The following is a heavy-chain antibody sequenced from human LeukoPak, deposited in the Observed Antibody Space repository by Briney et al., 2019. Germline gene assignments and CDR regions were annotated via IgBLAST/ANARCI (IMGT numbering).Heavy chain of an antibody. J-gene: IGHJ6*02. CDR3: ARGGRVAAAGSTDYYYYGMDV. D-gene: IGHD6-13*01. CDR1: GYTFTSYA. CDR2: INTNTGNP. Sequence: ASVKVSCKASGYTFTSYAMNWVRQAPGQGLEWMGWINTNTGNPTYAQGFTGRFVFSLDTSVSTAYLQISSLKAEDTAVCYCARGGRVAAAGSTDYYYYGMDVWGQGTTVTVSS. V-gene: IGHV7-4-1*02.